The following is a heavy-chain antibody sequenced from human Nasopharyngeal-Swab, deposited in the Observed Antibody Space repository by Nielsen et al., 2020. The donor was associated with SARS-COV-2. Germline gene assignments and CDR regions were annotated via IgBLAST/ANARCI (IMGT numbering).Heavy chain of an antibody. J-gene: IGHJ4*02. CDR2: IGTAGDT. CDR1: GFTFSSYD. V-gene: IGHV3-13*01. Sequence: GGSLRLSCAASGFTFSSYDMHWVRQATGKGLAWVSAIGTAGDTYYPGSVKGRFTISRENAKNSLYLQMNSLRAGDTAVYYCVLAVAGTRSFDYWGQGTLVTVSS. CDR3: VLAVAGTRSFDY. D-gene: IGHD6-19*01.